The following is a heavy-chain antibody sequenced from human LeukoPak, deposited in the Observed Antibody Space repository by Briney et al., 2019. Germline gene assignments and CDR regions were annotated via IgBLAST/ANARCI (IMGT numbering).Heavy chain of an antibody. J-gene: IGHJ3*02. D-gene: IGHD5-12*01. V-gene: IGHV4-59*01. CDR1: GDSISTYY. CDR2: IYYTGST. CDR3: ARVYGAGYDFRGAFDI. Sequence: KPSETLSLTCTVSGDSISTYYWSWIRQPPGKGLEWIGYIYYTGSTNYNPSLKSRVTISVDTSKNQFSLKLSSVTAADTAVYYCARVYGAGYDFRGAFDIWGQGTMVTVPS.